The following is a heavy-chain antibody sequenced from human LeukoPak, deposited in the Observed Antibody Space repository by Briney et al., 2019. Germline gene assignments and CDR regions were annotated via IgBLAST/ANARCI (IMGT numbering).Heavy chain of an antibody. CDR3: ARQTGSGLFILP. V-gene: IGHV3-7*01. D-gene: IGHD3/OR15-3a*01. J-gene: IGHJ4*02. CDR1: GFMFSSSW. CDR2: IKEDGSDK. Sequence: GGSLRLSCAASGFMFSSSWMAWVRQALGKGLEWVANIKEDGSDKNYVDSMKGRFTISRDNAKNSLYLQMNSLRAEDTAVYYCARQTGSGLFILPGGQGTLVTVSS.